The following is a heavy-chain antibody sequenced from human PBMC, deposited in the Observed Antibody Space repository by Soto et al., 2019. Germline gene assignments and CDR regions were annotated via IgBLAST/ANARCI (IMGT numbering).Heavy chain of an antibody. CDR2: ISVSGGAT. J-gene: IGHJ2*01. CDR1: GFTFSSYA. V-gene: IGHV3-23*01. D-gene: IGHD4-17*01. Sequence: EVHLLESGGGLVQPGGSLRLSCAASGFTFSSYAMSWVRQTQGKGLEWVSGISVSGGATDYTGSVKGRFTISRDNSKNTLYLEVSSLRAEDTAIYYCAKLGGTPVTTWDWYFDLWGRGTLVTVSS. CDR3: AKLGGTPVTTWDWYFDL.